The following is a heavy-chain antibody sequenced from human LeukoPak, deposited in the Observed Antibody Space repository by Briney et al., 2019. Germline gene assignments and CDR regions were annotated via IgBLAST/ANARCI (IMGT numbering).Heavy chain of an antibody. Sequence: GGSLRLSCAASGFTFSSHAMSWVRQAPGKGLEWVGRIKSKTDGGTTDYAAPVKSRFTISRDDSKNTLYLQMNSLKTEDTAVYYCTTPEPLAYCGGDCYYPFDYWGQGTLVTVSS. V-gene: IGHV3-15*01. D-gene: IGHD2-21*02. CDR3: TTPEPLAYCGGDCYYPFDY. CDR1: GFTFSSHA. J-gene: IGHJ4*02. CDR2: IKSKTDGGTT.